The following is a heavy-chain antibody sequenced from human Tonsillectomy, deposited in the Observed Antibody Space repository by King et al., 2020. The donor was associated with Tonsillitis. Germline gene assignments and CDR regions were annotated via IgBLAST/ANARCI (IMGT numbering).Heavy chain of an antibody. V-gene: IGHV3-53*01. Sequence: VQLVESGGGLIQPGGSLRLSCAASGFTVSDNYMSWVRQAPGKGLEWVSFIHSGGSTNYADYVKGRFTISRDNSNNTLYIQMNSLRAEDTAVYYCVRHTGGPFDYWGQGTLVTVSS. CDR2: IHSGGST. CDR1: GFTVSDNY. D-gene: IGHD3-16*01. CDR3: VRHTGGPFDY. J-gene: IGHJ4*02.